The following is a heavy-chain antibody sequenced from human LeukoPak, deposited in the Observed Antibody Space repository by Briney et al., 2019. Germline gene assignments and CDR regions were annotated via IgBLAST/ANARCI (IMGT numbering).Heavy chain of an antibody. CDR2: ISGSGGST. J-gene: IGHJ4*02. D-gene: IGHD6-19*01. CDR1: GFTFSSYA. Sequence: GGSLRLSCAASGFTFSSYAMSWVRQAPGKGLEWVSAISGSGGSTYYADSVKGRFTISRDNSKNTLYLQMNSLRAEDTAVYYCAKYSRAAVARNGYSDYWGQGTLVTVSS. CDR3: AKYSRAAVARNGYSDY. V-gene: IGHV3-23*01.